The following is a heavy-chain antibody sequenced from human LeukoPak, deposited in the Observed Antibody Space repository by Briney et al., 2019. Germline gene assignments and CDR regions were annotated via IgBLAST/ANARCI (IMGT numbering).Heavy chain of an antibody. V-gene: IGHV3-23*01. Sequence: GGSLRLSCAASGFTFSSYAMSWVRQAPGKGLEWVSAISGSGGSTYYADSVKGRFTISRDNAKNSLYLQMNSLRAEDTAVYYCVRDVVVPAATPRGNAFDIWGQGTMVTVSS. CDR1: GFTFSSYA. J-gene: IGHJ3*02. CDR2: ISGSGGST. CDR3: VRDVVVPAATPRGNAFDI. D-gene: IGHD2-2*01.